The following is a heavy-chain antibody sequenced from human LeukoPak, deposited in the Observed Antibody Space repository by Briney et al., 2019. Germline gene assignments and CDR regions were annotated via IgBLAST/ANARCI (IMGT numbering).Heavy chain of an antibody. CDR2: INPNSGGT. J-gene: IGHJ4*02. CDR3: ARGRTIAAAGPPFDY. V-gene: IGHV1-2*02. D-gene: IGHD6-13*01. CDR1: GGTFSSYA. Sequence: ASVKVSCKASGGTFSSYAISWVRQAPGQGLEWMGWINPNSGGTNYAQKFQGRVTMTRDTSISTAYMELSRLRSDDTAVYYCARGRTIAAAGPPFDYWGQGTLVTLSS.